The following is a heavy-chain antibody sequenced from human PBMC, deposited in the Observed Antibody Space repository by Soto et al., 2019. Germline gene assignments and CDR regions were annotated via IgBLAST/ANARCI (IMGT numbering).Heavy chain of an antibody. Sequence: PGGSLRLSCAASGFTFSSYAMSWVRQAPGKGLEWVSGISGSGGSTSYADSVKGRFTISRDNAKNTLYLQMNSLRAEDTAVYYCARDIADYGEFYYYYMDVWGKGTTVTVSS. CDR1: GFTFSSYA. J-gene: IGHJ6*03. V-gene: IGHV3-23*01. CDR3: ARDIADYGEFYYYYMDV. CDR2: ISGSGGST. D-gene: IGHD4-17*01.